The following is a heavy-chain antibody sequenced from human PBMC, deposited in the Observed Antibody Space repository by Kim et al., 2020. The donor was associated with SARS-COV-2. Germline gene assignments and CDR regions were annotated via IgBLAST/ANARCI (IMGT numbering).Heavy chain of an antibody. D-gene: IGHD5-18*01. CDR2: INPNSGGT. CDR3: ARHRSEGYSYGSGHDY. J-gene: IGHJ4*02. Sequence: ASVKVSCKASGYTFTGYYMHWVRQAPGQGLEWMGRINPNSGGTNYAQKFQGRVTMNRDTSISTASMELRRLRSDDTAVYYCARHRSEGYSYGSGHDYWGQGALVTVSS. V-gene: IGHV1-2*06. CDR1: GYTFTGYY.